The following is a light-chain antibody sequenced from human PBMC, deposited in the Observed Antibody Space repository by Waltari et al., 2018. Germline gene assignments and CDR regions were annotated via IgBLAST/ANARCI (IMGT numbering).Light chain of an antibody. V-gene: IGLV3-21*02. Sequence: SIILTQPPSLSVAPGQTARIPCGGNNIGTYRIHWYQQKPAQAPILVIYDDNDRPSGIPERFSGSTSGNTATLTIRRVDPGDEAAYYCQVWDNFIDHPVFGGGTKLTVL. CDR1: NIGTYR. CDR3: QVWDNFIDHPV. CDR2: DDN. J-gene: IGLJ2*01.